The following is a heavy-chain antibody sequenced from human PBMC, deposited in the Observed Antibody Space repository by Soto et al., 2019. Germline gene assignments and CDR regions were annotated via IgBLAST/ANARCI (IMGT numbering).Heavy chain of an antibody. D-gene: IGHD6-13*01. Sequence: GESLKISCKGSGYSFTSYWIGWVRQMPGKGLEWMGIIYPGDSDTRYSPSFQGQVTISADKSISTAYLQWSSLKASDTAMYYCARLRRAAAGSKYYYYYMDVWGKGTTVTVSS. J-gene: IGHJ6*03. CDR1: GYSFTSYW. CDR3: ARLRRAAAGSKYYYYYMDV. CDR2: IYPGDSDT. V-gene: IGHV5-51*01.